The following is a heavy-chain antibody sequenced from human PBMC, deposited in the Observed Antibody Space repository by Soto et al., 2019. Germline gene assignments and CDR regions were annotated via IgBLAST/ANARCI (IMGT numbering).Heavy chain of an antibody. Sequence: QVQLQQWGAGLLKPPETLSLTCAVYGGSFSGYYWSWIRQPPGKGLEWIGEINHSGSTNYNPSLKSRVTISVDTSKNQFSLKLSSVTAADTAVYYCASSGPGYSSSWFDYWGQGTLVTVSS. J-gene: IGHJ4*02. CDR2: INHSGST. V-gene: IGHV4-34*01. CDR1: GGSFSGYY. D-gene: IGHD6-13*01. CDR3: ASSGPGYSSSWFDY.